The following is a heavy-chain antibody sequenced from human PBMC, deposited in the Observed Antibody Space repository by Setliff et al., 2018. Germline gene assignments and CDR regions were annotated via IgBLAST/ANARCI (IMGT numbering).Heavy chain of an antibody. CDR2: IIPIFGTA. CDR1: GGTFSSYA. D-gene: IGHD5-18*01. J-gene: IGHJ3*02. CDR3: ARVPRFTDTRNAFDI. V-gene: IGHV1-69*13. Sequence: ASVKVSCKASGGTFSSYAISWVRQAPGQGLEWMGGIIPIFGTANYAQKFQGRVTITADESTSTAYMELSSLRSEDTAVYYCARVPRFTDTRNAFDIWGQGTMVTVSS.